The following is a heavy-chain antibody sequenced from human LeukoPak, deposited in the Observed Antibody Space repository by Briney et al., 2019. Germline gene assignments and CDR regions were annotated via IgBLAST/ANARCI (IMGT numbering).Heavy chain of an antibody. CDR1: NYSISSGYY. CDR2: MHHSGSS. D-gene: IGHD1-14*01. V-gene: IGHV4-38-2*02. Sequence: SETLSLTCIVSNYSISSGYYWGWFRQPPGKGLEWIGSMHHSGSSYQTPSLKSRVTMSVDTSKNQFSLRLSSVTAADTAVYSCARDISARYDYWGQGALVTVSS. J-gene: IGHJ4*02. CDR3: ARDISARYDY.